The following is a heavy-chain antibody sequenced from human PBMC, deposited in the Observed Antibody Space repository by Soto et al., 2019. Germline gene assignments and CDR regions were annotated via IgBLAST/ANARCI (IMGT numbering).Heavy chain of an antibody. CDR3: ARYSGTYRDY. D-gene: IGHD1-26*01. Sequence: GGSLRLSCAASGFTFSSFGMNWVRQAPGKGLEWVSSITGAGYIFYADSVEGRFSISRDNAKNSVYLQMNSLRAEDTAVYYCARYSGTYRDYWGQGILVTVSS. J-gene: IGHJ4*02. CDR1: GFTFSSFG. V-gene: IGHV3-21*01. CDR2: ITGAGYI.